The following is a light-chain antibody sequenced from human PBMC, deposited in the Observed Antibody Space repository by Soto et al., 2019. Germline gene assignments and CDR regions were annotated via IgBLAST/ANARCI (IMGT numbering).Light chain of an antibody. J-gene: IGKJ5*01. Sequence: EIVMTQSPATLSVSPGERATLSCRASQSVSSNLAWYQQKPGQAPRLLIYGASTRATGIPARFSGSGSGTHFTLTISSLEPEDFAVYYCQQRNIWPPVTFGQGTRLEIK. CDR2: GAS. V-gene: IGKV3-15*01. CDR3: QQRNIWPPVT. CDR1: QSVSSN.